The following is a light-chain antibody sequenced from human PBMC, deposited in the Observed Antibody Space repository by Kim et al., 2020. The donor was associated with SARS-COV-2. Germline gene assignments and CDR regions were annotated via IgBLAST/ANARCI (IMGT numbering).Light chain of an antibody. V-gene: IGLV2-14*03. CDR2: DVS. CDR1: SSDVGGYNY. J-gene: IGLJ2*01. Sequence: QSITISSTGTSSDVGGYNYVSWYQQHPGKAPKLMIYDVSNRPSGVSNRFSGSKSGNTASLTISGLQAEDEADYYCSSYTSSSTLVVFGGGTKLTVL. CDR3: SSYTSSSTLVV.